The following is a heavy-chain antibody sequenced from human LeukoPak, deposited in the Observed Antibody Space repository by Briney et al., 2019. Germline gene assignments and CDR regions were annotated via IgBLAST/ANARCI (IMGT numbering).Heavy chain of an antibody. CDR1: GFTFSSYS. CDR2: ISWNSGSI. CDR3: AKEAEVGWGMDV. V-gene: IGHV3-9*01. Sequence: GGSLRLSCAASGFTFSSYSMNWVRQAPGKGLEWVSGISWNSGSIGYADSVKGRFTISRDNAKNSLYLQMNSLRAEDTALYYCAKEAEVGWGMDVWGQGTTVTVSS. J-gene: IGHJ6*02. D-gene: IGHD1-14*01.